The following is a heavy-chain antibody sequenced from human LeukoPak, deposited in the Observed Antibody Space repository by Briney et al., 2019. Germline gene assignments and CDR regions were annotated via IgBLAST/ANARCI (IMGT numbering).Heavy chain of an antibody. V-gene: IGHV3-23*01. CDR1: GFTFSSYE. CDR3: AKTPGRNCGGDCYSGWFDP. J-gene: IGHJ5*02. CDR2: ISGSGGST. Sequence: GGSLRLSCAASGFTFSSYEMNWVRQAPGKGLEWVSAISGSGGSTYYADSVKGRFTISRDNSKNTLYLQMNSLRAEDTAVYYCAKTPGRNCGGDCYSGWFDPWGQGTLVTVSS. D-gene: IGHD2-21*02.